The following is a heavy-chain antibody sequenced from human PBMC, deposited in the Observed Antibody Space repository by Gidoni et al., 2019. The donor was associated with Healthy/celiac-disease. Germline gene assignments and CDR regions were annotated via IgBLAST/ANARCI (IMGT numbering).Heavy chain of an antibody. D-gene: IGHD6-13*01. Sequence: QVQLQESGPGLVKPSQTLSLTCTFSGGSISSGGYYWSWIRQHPGKGLEWIGYIYYSGSTYYNPSLKSRVTISVDTSKNQFSLKLSSVTAADTAVYYCAREDSSSWYYFDYWGQGTLVTVSS. CDR1: GGSISSGGYY. V-gene: IGHV4-31*03. CDR2: IYYSGST. J-gene: IGHJ4*02. CDR3: AREDSSSWYYFDY.